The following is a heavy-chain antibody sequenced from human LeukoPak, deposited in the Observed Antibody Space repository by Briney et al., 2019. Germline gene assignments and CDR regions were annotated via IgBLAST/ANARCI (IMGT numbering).Heavy chain of an antibody. V-gene: IGHV3-48*03. D-gene: IGHD1-1*01. Sequence: PGGSLRLSCAASGFTFSSYEMNWVRQAPGKGLEWVSYISSSGSPIYYADSVKGRFTISRDNAKNSLYLQMNSLRAEDTAVYYCARGSVQLEGQDYYYYGMDVWGQGTTVTVSS. CDR1: GFTFSSYE. CDR3: ARGSVQLEGQDYYYYGMDV. CDR2: ISSSGSPI. J-gene: IGHJ6*02.